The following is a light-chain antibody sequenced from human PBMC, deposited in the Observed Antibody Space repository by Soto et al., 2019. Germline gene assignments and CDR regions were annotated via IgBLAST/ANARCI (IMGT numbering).Light chain of an antibody. CDR1: QSVSSTY. Sequence: EIVLTQSPGTLSLSPGERATLSCRANQSVSSTYLAWYQQKPGQAPRLLTYGASSRATDIPGRFSGSGSGTDFTLTISRLEPEDVAVYYCQQYGRSLTFGGGTKVEVK. CDR3: QQYGRSLT. V-gene: IGKV3-20*01. CDR2: GAS. J-gene: IGKJ4*01.